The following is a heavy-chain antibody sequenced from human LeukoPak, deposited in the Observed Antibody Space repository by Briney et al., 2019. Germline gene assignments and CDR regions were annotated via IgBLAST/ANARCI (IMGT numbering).Heavy chain of an antibody. J-gene: IGHJ5*02. CDR3: ARDRGMGSGSYYGWFDP. Sequence: GGSLRLSCAASGFTFSSYAMHWVRQAPGKGLEWVAVISYDGSNKYYADSVKGRFTISRDNSKNTLYLQMNSLRAEDTAVYYCARDRGMGSGSYYGWFDPWSQGTLVTVSS. V-gene: IGHV3-30*04. CDR2: ISYDGSNK. D-gene: IGHD3-10*01. CDR1: GFTFSSYA.